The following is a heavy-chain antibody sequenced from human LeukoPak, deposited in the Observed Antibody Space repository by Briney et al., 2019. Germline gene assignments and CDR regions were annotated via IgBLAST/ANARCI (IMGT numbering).Heavy chain of an antibody. V-gene: IGHV1-69*13. CDR1: GGTFSSYA. CDR3: ARDIGSGSLD. CDR2: IIPIFGTA. Sequence: ASVKVSCKASGGTFSSYAISWVRQAPGQGLEWMGGIIPIFGTANYAQKFQGRVTITADESTSTAYMGLSSLRSEDTAVYYCARDIGSGSLDWGQGTLVTVSS. D-gene: IGHD3-10*01. J-gene: IGHJ4*02.